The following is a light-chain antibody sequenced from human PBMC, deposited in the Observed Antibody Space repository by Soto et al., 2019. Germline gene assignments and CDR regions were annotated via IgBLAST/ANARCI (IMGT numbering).Light chain of an antibody. V-gene: IGLV2-14*01. CDR2: DVS. Sequence: QSVLTQPASVSGSPGQSITISCTGTSSDVGTYNYVSWYQHRPGKAPKLMIYDVSYRPSGVSNRFSGSKSANTASLTISGIQAEDEADYYCSSYTTSNTQVFCGGTKLTVL. CDR3: SSYTTSNTQV. J-gene: IGLJ3*02. CDR1: SSDVGTYNY.